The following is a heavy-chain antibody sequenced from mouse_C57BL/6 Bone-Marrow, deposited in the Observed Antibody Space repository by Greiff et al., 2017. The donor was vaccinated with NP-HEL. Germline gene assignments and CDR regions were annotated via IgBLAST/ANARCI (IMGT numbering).Heavy chain of an antibody. J-gene: IGHJ3*01. D-gene: IGHD2-5*01. CDR1: GFTFSSYG. CDR2: ISSGGSYT. V-gene: IGHV5-6*01. CDR3: ARPYSTLAWFAY. Sequence: EVKVVESGGDLVKPGGSLKLSCAASGFTFSSYGMSWVRQTPDKRLEWVATISSGGSYTYYPDSVKGRFTISRDNAKNTLYLQMSSLKSEDTAMYYCARPYSTLAWFAYWGQGTLVTVSA.